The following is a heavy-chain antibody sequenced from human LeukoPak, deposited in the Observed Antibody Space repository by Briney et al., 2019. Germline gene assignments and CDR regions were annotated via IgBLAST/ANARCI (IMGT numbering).Heavy chain of an antibody. V-gene: IGHV3-48*02. D-gene: IGHD2-2*01. Sequence: GGSLRLSCTASGFTFSTYWMSWVRQAPGKGLEWVSYISSSSSTIYYADSVKGRFTISRDNAKNSLYLQMNSLRDEDTAVYYCARAGCSSTSCYEDYYYGMDVWGQGTTVTVSS. CDR1: GFTFSTYW. J-gene: IGHJ6*02. CDR3: ARAGCSSTSCYEDYYYGMDV. CDR2: ISSSSSTI.